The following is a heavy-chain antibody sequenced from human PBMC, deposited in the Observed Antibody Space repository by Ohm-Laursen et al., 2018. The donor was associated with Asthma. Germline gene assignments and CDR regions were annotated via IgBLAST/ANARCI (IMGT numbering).Heavy chain of an antibody. Sequence: SLRLSCSASGFTFSSYYMAWVRQAPGKGLEWVSGISFSADSTYYPDSVKGRFTISRDNSKNTLYLQMNTLRAEDTAVYYCAKDRYDSSGYYDYWGQGTLVTVSS. V-gene: IGHV3-23*01. CDR2: ISFSADST. J-gene: IGHJ4*02. CDR3: AKDRYDSSGYYDY. CDR1: GFTFSSYY. D-gene: IGHD3-22*01.